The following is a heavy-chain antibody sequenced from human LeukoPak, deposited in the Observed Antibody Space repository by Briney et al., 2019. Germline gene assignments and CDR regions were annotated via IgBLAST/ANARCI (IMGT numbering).Heavy chain of an antibody. V-gene: IGHV4-34*01. CDR3: ARGYPPAKIMIT. J-gene: IGHJ4*02. CDR2: INHSGST. D-gene: IGHD3-16*01. Sequence: SETLSLTRAVYGGSFSGYYWSWIRQPPGKGLEWIGEINHSGSTNYNPSLKSRVTISVDTSKNQFSLKLSSVTAADTAVYYCARGYPPAKIMITWGQGTLVTVSS. CDR1: GGSFSGYY.